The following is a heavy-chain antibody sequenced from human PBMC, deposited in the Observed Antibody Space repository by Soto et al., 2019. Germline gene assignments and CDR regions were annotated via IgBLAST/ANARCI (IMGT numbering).Heavy chain of an antibody. CDR3: ARDTELGYYDSTGYYVDY. CDR1: GYTFTSYY. Sequence: QVQLVQSGAEVKKPGASVKVSCKASGYTFTSYYMHWVRQAPGQGLEWMGIINPSGGSTSYAQKFQGRVTMTRDTSTSTVYMELSSLRSEDTAAYYCARDTELGYYDSTGYYVDYWGQGTLVTVSS. CDR2: INPSGGST. J-gene: IGHJ4*02. D-gene: IGHD3-22*01. V-gene: IGHV1-46*01.